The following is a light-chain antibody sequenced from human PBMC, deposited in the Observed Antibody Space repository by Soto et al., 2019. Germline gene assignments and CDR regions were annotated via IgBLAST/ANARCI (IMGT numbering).Light chain of an antibody. CDR3: QQYGCSTGT. V-gene: IGKV3-20*01. Sequence: EIVLTQSPGTLSLSPGERATLSCRASQSVSSSYLAWYQQKSGQAPMLLIDGASSRATGIPDRFSGSGSGTDFNSTISRLETEYVAVYYGQQYGCSTGTFGQGTNVDIK. CDR2: GAS. J-gene: IGKJ1*01. CDR1: QSVSSSY.